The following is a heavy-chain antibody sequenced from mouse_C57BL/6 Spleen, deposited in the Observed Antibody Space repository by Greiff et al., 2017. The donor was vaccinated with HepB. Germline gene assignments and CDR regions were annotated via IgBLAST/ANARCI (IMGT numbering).Heavy chain of an antibody. V-gene: IGHV3-1*01. Sequence: EVQVVESGPGMVKPSQSLSLTCTVTGYSITSGYDWHWIRHFPGNKLEWMGYISYSGSTNYNPSLKSRISITHDTSKNHFFLKLNSVTTEGTATYYCASGDYFDYWGQGTTLTVSS. CDR1: GYSITSGYD. CDR2: ISYSGST. CDR3: ASGDYFDY. J-gene: IGHJ2*01.